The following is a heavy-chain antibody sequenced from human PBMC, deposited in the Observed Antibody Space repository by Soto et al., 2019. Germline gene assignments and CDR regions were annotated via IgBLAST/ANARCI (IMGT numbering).Heavy chain of an antibody. CDR2: IRSKVDGGTP. V-gene: IGHV3-15*01. D-gene: IGHD3-16*01. J-gene: IGHJ5*02. Sequence: PVGSLRLSCAASGFTFSKTWMTWVRQAPGKGLEWVGRIRSKVDGGTPDYAASVKGRFIISRDDSKDTLYLQMNSLKTEDTALYYCTSVWGIRPSWGQGTLVTVSS. CDR1: GFTFSKTW. CDR3: TSVWGIRPS.